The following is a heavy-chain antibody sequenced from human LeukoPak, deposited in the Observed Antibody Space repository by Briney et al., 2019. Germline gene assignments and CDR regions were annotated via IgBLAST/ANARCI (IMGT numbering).Heavy chain of an antibody. CDR1: GGFISSSSAY. D-gene: IGHD5-18*01. Sequence: SETLSLTCTVSGGFISSSSAYWGWIRQPPGKGLEWIGSIYYSKNTYYNPSLKSRVTISADTSKNQFSLTLGSVSATDTAVYYCVSPRGFSYGYFDYWGQGTLVTVSS. CDR3: VSPRGFSYGYFDY. J-gene: IGHJ4*03. V-gene: IGHV4-39*01. CDR2: IYYSKNT.